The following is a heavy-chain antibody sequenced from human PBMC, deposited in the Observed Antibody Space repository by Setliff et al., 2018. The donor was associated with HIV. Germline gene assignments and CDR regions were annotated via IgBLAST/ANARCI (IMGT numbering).Heavy chain of an antibody. CDR2: ISGSGGST. CDR3: ARDWNYVVDV. J-gene: IGHJ6*04. V-gene: IGHV3-23*01. D-gene: IGHD3-16*01. CDR1: GFTFSSYA. Sequence: GGSLRLSCAASGFTFSSYAMSWVRQAPGKGLEWVSGISGSGGSTYYADSVKGRFTISRDNAKNSLYLQMNSLRAEDTALYYCARDWNYVVDVWGKGTTVTVSS.